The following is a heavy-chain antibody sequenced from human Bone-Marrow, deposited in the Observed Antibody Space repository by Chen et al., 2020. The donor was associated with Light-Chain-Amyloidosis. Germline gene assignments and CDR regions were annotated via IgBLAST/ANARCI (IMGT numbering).Heavy chain of an antibody. D-gene: IGHD1-26*01. J-gene: IGHJ4*02. V-gene: IGHV6-1*01. CDR2: TFYTSKWYY. Sequence: QVQLQQSGPGLVKPSQTLPLTCAISGASGSSSSTAWNWIRQSPSRGLEWLGRTFYTSKWYYDYAPSVKSRMTFNTDSSKNHFSLQLDSVTPEDTAVYYCARGRGAYDYWGQGTLVTVSS. CDR1: GASGSSSSTA. CDR3: ARGRGAYDY.